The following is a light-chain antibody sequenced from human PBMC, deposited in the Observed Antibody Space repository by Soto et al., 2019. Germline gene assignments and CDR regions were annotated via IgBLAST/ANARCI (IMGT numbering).Light chain of an antibody. J-gene: IGLJ2*01. V-gene: IGLV2-14*01. Sequence: QSALTQPASVSGSPGQSITISCTGTSSDVGGYNYVSWYQQHPGKAPKLMIYEVSNRPSGVSNRFSGSKSGNTASLTISGLQAEDEADYYCSSYTSRTNLVVFGTGTKLTVL. CDR2: EVS. CDR1: SSDVGGYNY. CDR3: SSYTSRTNLVV.